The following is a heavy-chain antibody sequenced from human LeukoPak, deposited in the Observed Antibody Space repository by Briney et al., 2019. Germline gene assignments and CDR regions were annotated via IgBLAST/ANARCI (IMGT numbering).Heavy chain of an antibody. V-gene: IGHV3-33*01. CDR1: GFAFSSYG. Sequence: GGSLRLSCAASGFAFSSYGMHWVRQAPGKGLEWVAVIWYDGSNKYYADSVKGRFTISRDNSKNTLYLQMNSLRAEDTAVYYCARVFGLVVVAAIPSDYGMDVWGQGTTVTVSS. D-gene: IGHD2-15*01. CDR2: IWYDGSNK. CDR3: ARVFGLVVVAAIPSDYGMDV. J-gene: IGHJ6*02.